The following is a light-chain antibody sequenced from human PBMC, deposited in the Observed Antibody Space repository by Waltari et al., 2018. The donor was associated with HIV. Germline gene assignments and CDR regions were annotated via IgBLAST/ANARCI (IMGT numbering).Light chain of an antibody. CDR3: SSYSSSSTWI. Sequence: QSALTQPASVSGSPGPSITISCTGTGSYVGAYAYVSWYQQHPGNAPKLMISEVTNRPSGVSNRFSGSKSGNTASLTISGLQAEDEADYYCSSYSSSSTWIFGGGTKLTVL. CDR1: GSYVGAYAY. J-gene: IGLJ2*01. CDR2: EVT. V-gene: IGLV2-14*01.